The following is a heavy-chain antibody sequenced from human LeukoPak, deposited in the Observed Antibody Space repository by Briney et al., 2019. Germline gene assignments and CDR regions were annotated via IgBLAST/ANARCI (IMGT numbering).Heavy chain of an antibody. CDR1: GFTFSSYA. Sequence: GGSLRLSCAASGFTFSSYAMGWVRQAPGKGLEWVSSIGGSGGGTYYADSVKGRFTISRDNSKNTLYLQVNGLRTEDTAVYYCAKDRLLNCRGDCYIFDYWGQGTVVTVSS. D-gene: IGHD2-21*02. CDR3: AKDRLLNCRGDCYIFDY. V-gene: IGHV3-23*01. CDR2: IGGSGGGT. J-gene: IGHJ4*02.